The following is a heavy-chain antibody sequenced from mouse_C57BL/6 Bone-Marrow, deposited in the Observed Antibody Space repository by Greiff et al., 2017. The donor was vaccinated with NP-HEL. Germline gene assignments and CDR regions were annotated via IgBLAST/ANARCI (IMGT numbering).Heavy chain of an antibody. CDR1: GYTFTSYW. V-gene: IGHV1-59*01. J-gene: IGHJ2*01. D-gene: IGHD2-5*01. CDR3: AGYSNYVGY. CDR2: IDPSDSYT. Sequence: QVHVKQPGAELVRPGTSVKLSCKASGYTFTSYWMHWVKQRPGQGLEWIGVIDPSDSYTNYNQKFKGKATLTVDTSSSTAYMQLSSLTSEDSAVYYCAGYSNYVGYWGQGTTLTVSS.